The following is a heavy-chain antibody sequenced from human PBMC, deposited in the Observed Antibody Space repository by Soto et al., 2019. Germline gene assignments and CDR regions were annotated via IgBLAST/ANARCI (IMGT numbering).Heavy chain of an antibody. D-gene: IGHD3-16*01. CDR3: ARAGGLGVIDY. J-gene: IGHJ4*02. CDR2: INADNGNT. CDR1: GYTFTGSA. Sequence: QVQLVQSGAEEKKPGASVKVSCKASGYTFTGSAMRWVRQAPGQRLEWMGWINADNGNTKYSQKFQGRVTITRDTSASTAYMELSSLRSEDTAVYYGARAGGLGVIDYWGQGTLVTVSS. V-gene: IGHV1-3*05.